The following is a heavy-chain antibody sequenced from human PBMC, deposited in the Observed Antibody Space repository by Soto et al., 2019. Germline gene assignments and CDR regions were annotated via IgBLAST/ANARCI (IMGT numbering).Heavy chain of an antibody. Sequence: GGSLRLSCAASGFTFSSYAMSWVRQAPGKGLEWVSAISGSGGSTYYADSVKGRFTISRDNSKNTLYLQMNSLRAEDTAVYYCAKDSVIFGVVIISRYMDVWGKGTTVTVSS. CDR2: ISGSGGST. CDR1: GFTFSSYA. V-gene: IGHV3-23*01. J-gene: IGHJ6*03. D-gene: IGHD3-3*01. CDR3: AKDSVIFGVVIISRYMDV.